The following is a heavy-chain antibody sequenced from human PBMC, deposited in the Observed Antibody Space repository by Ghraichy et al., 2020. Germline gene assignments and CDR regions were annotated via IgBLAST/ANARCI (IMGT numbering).Heavy chain of an antibody. CDR1: GYTFAAYY. CDR2: INPNSGGT. CDR3: ARSGLGNFPYYGLDV. Sequence: ASVKVSCKASGYTFAAYYIHWVRQAPGQGLEWMGRINPNSGGTNYAQKFQGRVTMTRDTSISTAYMELSRLRSDDTAVYYCARSGLGNFPYYGLDVWGQGTTVTVSS. V-gene: IGHV1-2*06. D-gene: IGHD2/OR15-2a*01. J-gene: IGHJ6*02.